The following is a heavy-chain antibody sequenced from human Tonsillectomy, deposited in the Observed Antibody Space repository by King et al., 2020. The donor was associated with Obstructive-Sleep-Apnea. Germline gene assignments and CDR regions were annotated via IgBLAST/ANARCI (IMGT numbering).Heavy chain of an antibody. D-gene: IGHD3-16*01. Sequence: QLQESGPGLVKPSETLSLTCTVSAGSISSYYWSWIRQPPGKGLEWIGYVYYSGSTNSNPSLYRRVTISIDTSKKQFSLKVNSVTAADTAMYYCVGATGGPTDAFDIWGQGTMVTVSS. CDR1: AGSISSYY. CDR3: VGATGGPTDAFDI. V-gene: IGHV4-59*03. J-gene: IGHJ3*02. CDR2: VYYSGST.